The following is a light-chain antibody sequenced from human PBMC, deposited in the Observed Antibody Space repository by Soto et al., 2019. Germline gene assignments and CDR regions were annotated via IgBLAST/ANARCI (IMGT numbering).Light chain of an antibody. Sequence: DVVLTQTPLSSPVTLGQPASISCRSSQSLVHSDGNTNLSWLQQRPGQPPRLLIYQVSNRFSGVPDRFSGSGAGTDFTLKISRVEAEDVGVYHCVQFAHFPRTFGQGTKVEIK. J-gene: IGKJ1*01. CDR2: QVS. V-gene: IGKV2-24*01. CDR1: QSLVHSDGNTN. CDR3: VQFAHFPRT.